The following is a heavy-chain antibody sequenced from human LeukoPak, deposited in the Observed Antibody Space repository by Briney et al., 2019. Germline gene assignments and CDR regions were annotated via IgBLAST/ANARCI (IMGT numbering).Heavy chain of an antibody. D-gene: IGHD3-10*01. CDR2: IYYSGST. CDR1: GGSISSYY. Sequence: SETLSLTCTVPGGSISSYYWTWIRQPPGKGLEWIGYIYYSGSTNYNPSLKSRVTMSVDTSKTQFSLKLSSVTAADTAVYYCARVVYSGSWGYFDYWGQGTLVTVSS. J-gene: IGHJ4*02. V-gene: IGHV4-59*12. CDR3: ARVVYSGSWGYFDY.